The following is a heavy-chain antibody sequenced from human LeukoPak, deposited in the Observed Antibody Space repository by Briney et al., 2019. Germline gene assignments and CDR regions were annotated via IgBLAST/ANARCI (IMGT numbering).Heavy chain of an antibody. Sequence: ASVKVSCKVSGYTLTELSMHWVRQAPGKGLEWMGGFDPEDGETIYAQKFQGRVTMTEDTSTDTAYMELSSLRAEDTAVYYCARETMVRGVTPSSVYYYYYMDVWGKGTTVTISS. D-gene: IGHD3-10*01. CDR2: FDPEDGET. V-gene: IGHV1-24*01. J-gene: IGHJ6*03. CDR1: GYTLTELS. CDR3: ARETMVRGVTPSSVYYYYYMDV.